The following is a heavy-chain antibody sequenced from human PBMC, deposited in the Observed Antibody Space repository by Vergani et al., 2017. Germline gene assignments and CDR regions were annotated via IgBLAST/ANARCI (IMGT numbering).Heavy chain of an antibody. CDR3: ASAYSSSWYPY. Sequence: QVQLQESGPGPVKPSETLSLTCTVSGGSISSYYWSWIRQPPGKGLEWIGYIYYSGSTNYNPSLKSRVTISVDTSKNQFSLKLSSVTAADTAVYYCASAYSSSWYPYWGQGTLVTVSS. CDR1: GGSISSYY. V-gene: IGHV4-59*01. CDR2: IYYSGST. D-gene: IGHD6-13*01. J-gene: IGHJ4*02.